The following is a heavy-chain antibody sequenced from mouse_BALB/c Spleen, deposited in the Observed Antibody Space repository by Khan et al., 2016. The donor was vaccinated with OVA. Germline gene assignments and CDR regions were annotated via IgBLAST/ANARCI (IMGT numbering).Heavy chain of an antibody. Sequence: QVQLQQSGPELVKPGASVKMSCKASGYTFTDYVISWVKQRTGQGLEWLGEIYPGSGNTNYTEKFWGQATLTADKSSSTVYMQVSSLTSEDSAVYFCARHSDYYGSNSYWFFHVWGAGTTVTVSS. CDR2: IYPGSGNT. D-gene: IGHD1-1*01. V-gene: IGHV1-81*01. CDR1: GYTFTDYV. J-gene: IGHJ1*01. CDR3: ARHSDYYGSNSYWFFHV.